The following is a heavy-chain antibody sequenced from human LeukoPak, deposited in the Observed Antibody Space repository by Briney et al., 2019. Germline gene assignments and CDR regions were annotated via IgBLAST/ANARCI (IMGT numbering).Heavy chain of an antibody. V-gene: IGHV4-31*03. D-gene: IGHD4-17*01. CDR1: GGSISSGGYY. CDR2: IYYSGST. CDR3: ASSTDYGDYVGWFDP. Sequence: SETLSLTCTVSGGSISSGGYYWSWFRQHPGKGLEWIGYIYYSGSTYYNPSLKSRVTISVDTSKNQFSLKLSSVTAADAAVYYCASSTDYGDYVGWFDPWGQGTLVTVSS. J-gene: IGHJ5*02.